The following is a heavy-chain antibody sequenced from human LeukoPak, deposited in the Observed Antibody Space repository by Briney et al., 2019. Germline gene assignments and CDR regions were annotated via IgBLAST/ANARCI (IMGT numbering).Heavy chain of an antibody. CDR1: GFTSSSYA. Sequence: PGGSLRLSCAASGFTSSSYAISWVRQAPGKGLEWVSAISGSGGSTYYANSVKGRFTISRDNSKNTLYLQMNSLRAEDTAVYYCAKVPSSGWYPNEYYFDYWGQGTLVTVSS. D-gene: IGHD6-19*01. CDR3: AKVPSSGWYPNEYYFDY. CDR2: ISGSGGST. J-gene: IGHJ4*02. V-gene: IGHV3-23*01.